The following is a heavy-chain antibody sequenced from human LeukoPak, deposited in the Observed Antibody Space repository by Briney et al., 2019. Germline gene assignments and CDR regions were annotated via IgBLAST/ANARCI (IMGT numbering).Heavy chain of an antibody. J-gene: IGHJ6*03. Sequence: SETLSLTCTVSGGSISSHYWSWIRQPPGKGLEWIGYIYYSGSTNYNPSLKSRVTISVDTSKNQFSLKLSSVTAADTAVYYCARVPVTYYDFWSGYWAGYYYYMDVWGKGTTVTVSS. V-gene: IGHV4-59*11. CDR1: GGSISSHY. D-gene: IGHD3-3*01. CDR3: ARVPVTYYDFWSGYWAGYYYYMDV. CDR2: IYYSGST.